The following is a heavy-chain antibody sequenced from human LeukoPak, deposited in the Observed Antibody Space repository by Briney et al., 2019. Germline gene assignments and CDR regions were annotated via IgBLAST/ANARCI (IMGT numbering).Heavy chain of an antibody. D-gene: IGHD2-8*01. V-gene: IGHV4-34*01. CDR1: GGSFSGYY. CDR2: INHSGST. Sequence: PSETLSLACAVNGGSFSGYYWSWIRQPPGKGLEWIGEINHSGSTNYNPSLKSRVTISVDTSKNQFSLKLSSVTAADTAVYYCARVTLNYYYYYMDVWGKGTTVTVSS. J-gene: IGHJ6*03. CDR3: ARVTLNYYYYYMDV.